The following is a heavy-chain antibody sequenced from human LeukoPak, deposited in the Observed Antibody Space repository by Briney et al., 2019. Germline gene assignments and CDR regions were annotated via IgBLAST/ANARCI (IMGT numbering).Heavy chain of an antibody. Sequence: SVKVSCKASGYTFTGYYMHWVRQAPGQGLEWMGRIIPILGIANYAQKFQGRVTITADKSTSTAYMELSSLRSEDTAVYYCAGTTITMITNWFDPWGQGTLVTVSS. D-gene: IGHD3-22*01. J-gene: IGHJ5*02. CDR1: GYTFTGYY. CDR3: AGTTITMITNWFDP. CDR2: IIPILGIA. V-gene: IGHV1-69*02.